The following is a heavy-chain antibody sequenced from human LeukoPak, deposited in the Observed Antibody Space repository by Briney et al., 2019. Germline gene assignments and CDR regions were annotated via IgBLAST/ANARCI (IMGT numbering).Heavy chain of an antibody. CDR3: ASEDPRLRG. CDR1: GFTFSSYG. Sequence: QAGGSLRLSCAASGFTFSSYGMHWVRQAPGKGLEWVAVIWYDGSNKYYADSVKGRFTISRDNSKNTLYLQMNSLRAEDTAVYYCASEDPRLRGWGQGTLVTVSS. D-gene: IGHD1-1*01. V-gene: IGHV3-33*01. CDR2: IWYDGSNK. J-gene: IGHJ4*02.